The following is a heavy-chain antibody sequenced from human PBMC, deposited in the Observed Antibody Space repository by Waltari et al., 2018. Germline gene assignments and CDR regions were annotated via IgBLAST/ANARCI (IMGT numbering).Heavy chain of an antibody. CDR2: IRTNANNYTT. CDR3: SRHDPLDF. J-gene: IGHJ4*02. CDR1: GFIFRDSA. Sequence: EVQLVESGGGLVEPGGSLKLSCSPSGFIFRDSAIHWVRQASGKGLEWVGRIRTNANNYTTSYGASVKGRFTISRDDSRNTAYLQMNSLKIDDTAVYFCSRHDPLDFWGQGTLVTVSS. V-gene: IGHV3-73*01.